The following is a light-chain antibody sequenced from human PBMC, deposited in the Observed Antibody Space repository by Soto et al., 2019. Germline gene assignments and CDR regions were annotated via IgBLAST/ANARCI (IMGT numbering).Light chain of an antibody. CDR1: SSDVGGYNY. V-gene: IGLV2-14*01. Sequence: QSVLTQPASVSGSPGQSITISCTGTSSDVGGYNYVSWYQQHPGKAPKLMIYEVSNRPSGVSNRFSGSKSGNTASLTISGLQAEDEADYYCSSYTSSSTHVVFGGSTQLTVL. J-gene: IGLJ2*01. CDR2: EVS. CDR3: SSYTSSSTHVV.